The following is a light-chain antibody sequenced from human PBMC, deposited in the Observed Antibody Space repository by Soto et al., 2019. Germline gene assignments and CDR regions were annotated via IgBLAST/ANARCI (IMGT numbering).Light chain of an antibody. CDR2: EDD. J-gene: IGLJ3*02. CDR3: GTWDRSLRVMV. V-gene: IGLV1-51*02. CDR1: SSNIRNNY. Sequence: QSVLTQPPSVSAAPGQKVTISCSGSSSNIRNNYVSWYQEVPGTAPKLLIYEDDKRPSGIPDRFSGSKSATSATLGVTGLQTGDEDDYYCGTWDRSLRVMVFGGGTKLTVL.